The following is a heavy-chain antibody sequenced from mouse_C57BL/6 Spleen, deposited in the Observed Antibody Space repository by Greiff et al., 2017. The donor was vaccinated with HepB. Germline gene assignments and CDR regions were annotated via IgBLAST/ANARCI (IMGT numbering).Heavy chain of an antibody. V-gene: IGHV1-52*01. D-gene: IGHD1-1*02. CDR1: GYTFTSYW. Sequence: QVHVKQPGAELVRPGSSVKLSCKASGYTFTSYWMHWVKQRPIQGLEWIGNIDPSDSETHYNQKFKDKATLTVDKSSSTAYMQLSSLTSEDSAVYYCASSMGNYYAMDYWGQGTSVTVSS. J-gene: IGHJ4*01. CDR2: IDPSDSET. CDR3: ASSMGNYYAMDY.